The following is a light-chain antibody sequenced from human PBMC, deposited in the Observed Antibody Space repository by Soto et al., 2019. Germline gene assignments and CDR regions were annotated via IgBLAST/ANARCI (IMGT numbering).Light chain of an antibody. CDR3: QSYDSSLSVVV. CDR2: GNS. Sequence: QPVLTQPPSVSGAPGQRVTISCTGSSSNIGAGYDVHWYQQLPGKAPKLLIYGNSNRPSGVPDRFSGSKSGTSASLAITGLQAEDEADYYCQSYDSSLSVVVFGGGTKLTVL. J-gene: IGLJ2*01. V-gene: IGLV1-40*01. CDR1: SSNIGAGYD.